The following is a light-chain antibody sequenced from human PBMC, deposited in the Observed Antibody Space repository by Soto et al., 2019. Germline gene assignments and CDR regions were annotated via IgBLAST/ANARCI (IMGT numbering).Light chain of an antibody. Sequence: EIVLTQSPGTLSLSPGERATVSCRASQSVSSSYVAWYQQKPGQAPRLLIYGTSSRATGIADRFSGSGSGTDFTLSISRLELEDFAVYYCQLVGTFGPGTKVDVK. CDR3: QLVGT. CDR2: GTS. J-gene: IGKJ3*01. CDR1: QSVSSSY. V-gene: IGKV3-20*01.